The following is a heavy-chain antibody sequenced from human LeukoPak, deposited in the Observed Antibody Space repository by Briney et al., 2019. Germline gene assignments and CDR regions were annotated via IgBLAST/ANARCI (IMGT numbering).Heavy chain of an antibody. CDR1: GGTFSSYA. J-gene: IGHJ6*03. Sequence: ASVKVSCKASGGTFSSYAISWVRQAPGQGLEWMEGIIPIFGTANYAQKFQGRVTITTDESTSTAYMELSSLRSEDTAVYYCATHYDFWSGSTHYYYYMDVWGKGTTVTVSS. CDR3: ATHYDFWSGSTHYYYYMDV. CDR2: IIPIFGTA. V-gene: IGHV1-69*05. D-gene: IGHD3-3*01.